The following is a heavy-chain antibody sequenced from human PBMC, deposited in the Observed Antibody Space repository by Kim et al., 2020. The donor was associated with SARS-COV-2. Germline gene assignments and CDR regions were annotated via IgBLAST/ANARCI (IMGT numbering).Heavy chain of an antibody. CDR3: AKDSTMAGTGNFDHHEY. J-gene: IGHJ4*02. D-gene: IGHD3-9*01. V-gene: IGHV3-43*01. Sequence: AKGRFTISRDNSKNSLYLQMNSLTTEDTAFYYCAKDSTMAGTGNFDHHEYWGQGTLVTVSS.